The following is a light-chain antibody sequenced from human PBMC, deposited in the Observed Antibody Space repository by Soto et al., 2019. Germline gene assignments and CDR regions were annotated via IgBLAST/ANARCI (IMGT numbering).Light chain of an antibody. CDR2: KAS. Sequence: DIQMTQSPSTLSESVGDRVTITCRASQSISSWLAWYQQKPGKAPKLLIYKASNLESGVPSRFSGSGSGTEFTLTISSLQPDDVATYYCQQYNSYSQTFGQGTKVEIK. J-gene: IGKJ1*01. CDR1: QSISSW. V-gene: IGKV1-5*03. CDR3: QQYNSYSQT.